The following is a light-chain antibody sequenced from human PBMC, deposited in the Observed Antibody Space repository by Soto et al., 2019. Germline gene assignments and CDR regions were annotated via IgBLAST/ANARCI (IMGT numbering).Light chain of an antibody. CDR3: LQHDSFPPT. J-gene: IGKJ5*01. CDR1: QDIGNH. CDR2: AAS. V-gene: IGKV1-17*03. Sequence: DIQMTQSPSSVSASVGDTVTITCRASQDIGNHLAWFQQKPGKVPQRLIYAASSLQTGVPSRFSGSGSGTDFTLTINSLQPEDFATYYCLQHDSFPPTFGQGTRLEIK.